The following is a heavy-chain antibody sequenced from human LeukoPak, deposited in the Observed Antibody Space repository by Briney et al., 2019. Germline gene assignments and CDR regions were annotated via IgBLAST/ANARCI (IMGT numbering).Heavy chain of an antibody. CDR2: IYYSGST. CDR3: ARHRYCSGGSCYDAFDI. CDR1: GGSISSYY. J-gene: IGHJ3*02. Sequence: KPSETLSLTCTVSGGSISSYYWSWIRQPPGKGLEWIGYIYYSGSTNYNPSLKSRATISVDTSKNQFSLKLSSVTAADTAVYYCARHRYCSGGSCYDAFDIWGQGTMVTVSS. V-gene: IGHV4-59*08. D-gene: IGHD2-15*01.